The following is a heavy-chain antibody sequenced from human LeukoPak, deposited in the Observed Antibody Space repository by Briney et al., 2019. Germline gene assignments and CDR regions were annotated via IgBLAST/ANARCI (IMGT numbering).Heavy chain of an antibody. J-gene: IGHJ5*02. CDR1: GGSISSYY. D-gene: IGHD3-22*01. V-gene: IGHV4-59*01. CDR3: ARHIITGSDNWFDP. Sequence: SETLSLTCTVSGGSISSYYWSWIRQPPGKGLEWIGYIYYSGSTNYNPSLKSRVTISVDTSKNQFSLKLSSVTAADTAVYYCARHIITGSDNWFDPWGQGTLVTVSS. CDR2: IYYSGST.